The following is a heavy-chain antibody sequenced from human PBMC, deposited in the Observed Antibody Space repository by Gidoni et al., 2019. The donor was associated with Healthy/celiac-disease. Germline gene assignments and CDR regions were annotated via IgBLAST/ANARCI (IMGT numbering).Heavy chain of an antibody. D-gene: IGHD2-2*02. CDR2: INHSGST. CDR1: GGSFSGYY. V-gene: IGHV4-34*01. J-gene: IGHJ3*02. CDR3: ARPGYCSSTSCYMPAFDI. Sequence: VQLQQSGSGLLTPSETLSLTCAVYGGSFSGYYWSWIRQPPGKGLEWIGEINHSGSTNYTPSLKSRVTISVDTSKNQFSLKLSSVTAADTAVYYCARPGYCSSTSCYMPAFDIWGQGTMVTLSS.